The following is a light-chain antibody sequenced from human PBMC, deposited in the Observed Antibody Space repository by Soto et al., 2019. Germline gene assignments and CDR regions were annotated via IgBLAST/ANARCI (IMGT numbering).Light chain of an antibody. CDR3: QQFDSSSYT. V-gene: IGKV3-20*01. CDR1: QSVSSSY. J-gene: IGKJ2*01. CDR2: SAS. Sequence: EIVVTQSPGALSLSPGDRATLSCRASQSVSSSYLAWYQQKPGQAPTLLIYSASSRATGIPDRFSGSGSGTDFTLTISRLEPEDFAVYYCQQFDSSSYTFGQGTKLEIK.